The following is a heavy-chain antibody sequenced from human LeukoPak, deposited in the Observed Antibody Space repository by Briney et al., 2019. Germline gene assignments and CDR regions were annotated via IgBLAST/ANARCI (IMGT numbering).Heavy chain of an antibody. CDR2: INNSGST. V-gene: IGHV4-34*01. CDR1: GGSFSGYY. Sequence: SETLSLTCAVYGGSFSGYYWSWIRQPPGNGPEWIGEINNSGSTNYNPSLKSRVTISVDTSKNQFSLKLSSVTAADTAVYYCARGVRFDYWGQGTLVTVSS. J-gene: IGHJ4*02. CDR3: ARGVRFDY.